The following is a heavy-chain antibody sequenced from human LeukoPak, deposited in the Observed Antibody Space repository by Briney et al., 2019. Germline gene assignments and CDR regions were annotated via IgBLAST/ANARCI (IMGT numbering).Heavy chain of an antibody. CDR3: ARVQIAARPGSLGAFDI. D-gene: IGHD6-6*01. J-gene: IGHJ3*02. CDR1: GGTFSSYA. V-gene: IGHV1-69*13. CDR2: IIPIFGTA. Sequence: ASVKVSCKASGGTFSSYAISWVRQAPGQGLEWMGGIIPIFGTANYAQKFQGRVTITADESTSTAYMELSSLRSEDTAVYYCARVQIAARPGSLGAFDIWGQGTMVTVSS.